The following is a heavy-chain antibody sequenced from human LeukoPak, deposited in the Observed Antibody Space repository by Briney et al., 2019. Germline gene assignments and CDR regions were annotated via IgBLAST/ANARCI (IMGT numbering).Heavy chain of an antibody. V-gene: IGHV3-7*03. D-gene: IGHD2-15*01. CDR2: IQEDGKKE. Sequence: GGSLRLSCEASGFTFTKFWMSWVRQAPGKGLEWVANIQEDGKKENYVDSVRGRFTISRDNSKNTLYLQMNSLRAEDTAVYYCAKEIYCSGGSCYWGQGTPVTVSS. CDR3: AKEIYCSGGSCY. J-gene: IGHJ4*02. CDR1: GFTFTKFW.